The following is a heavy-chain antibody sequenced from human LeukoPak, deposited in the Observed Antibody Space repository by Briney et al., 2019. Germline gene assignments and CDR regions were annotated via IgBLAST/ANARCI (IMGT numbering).Heavy chain of an antibody. Sequence: ASVKVSCKASGYTFTSYDINWVRQATGQGLEWMGWMNPNSGNTGYAQKFQGRVTMTRNTSISTAYMELSSLRSEDTAVYYCATSVVRGYYVFWSGYYKYGMDVWGQGTTVTVSS. CDR2: MNPNSGNT. D-gene: IGHD3-3*01. CDR3: ATSVVRGYYVFWSGYYKYGMDV. V-gene: IGHV1-8*01. CDR1: GYTFTSYD. J-gene: IGHJ6*02.